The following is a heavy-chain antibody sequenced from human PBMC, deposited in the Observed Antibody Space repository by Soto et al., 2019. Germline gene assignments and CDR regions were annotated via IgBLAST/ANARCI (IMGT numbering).Heavy chain of an antibody. CDR3: ARSSIEYSSSSDLGY. Sequence: PGGSLRLSCAASGFTFSSYGMHWVRQAPGKGLEWVAVIWYDGSNKYYADSAKGRFTISRDNSKNTLYLQMNSLRAEDTAVYYCARSSIEYSSSSDLGYWGQGTLVTVSS. V-gene: IGHV3-33*01. D-gene: IGHD6-6*01. CDR2: IWYDGSNK. CDR1: GFTFSSYG. J-gene: IGHJ4*02.